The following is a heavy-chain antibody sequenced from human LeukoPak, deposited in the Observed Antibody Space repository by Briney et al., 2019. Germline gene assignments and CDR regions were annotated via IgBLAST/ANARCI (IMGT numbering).Heavy chain of an antibody. CDR1: GFTFSSYG. V-gene: IGHV3-21*01. Sequence: GGTLRLSCAASGFTFSSYGMSWVRQAPGKGLEWVSSISSSSSYIYYADSVKGRFTISRDNAKNSLYLQMNSLRAEDTAVYYCAREIYYGSGSYYGAYDYWGQGTLVTVSS. CDR2: ISSSSSYI. J-gene: IGHJ4*02. D-gene: IGHD3-10*01. CDR3: AREIYYGSGSYYGAYDY.